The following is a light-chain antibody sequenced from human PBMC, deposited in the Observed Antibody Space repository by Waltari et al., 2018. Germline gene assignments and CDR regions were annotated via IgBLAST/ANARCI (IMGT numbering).Light chain of an antibody. V-gene: IGLV2-11*01. J-gene: IGLJ3*02. Sequence: QSALTPPHSVSASPGPSVTIPCSGSITDVGFEDYVPWYQQLPGKAPKLILYDVVKRPSGVPSRFSGSKYGTTASLTISGLQTDDEATYYCCSYAGAYTFVFGGGTKLTVL. CDR1: ITDVGFEDY. CDR3: CSYAGAYTFV. CDR2: DVV.